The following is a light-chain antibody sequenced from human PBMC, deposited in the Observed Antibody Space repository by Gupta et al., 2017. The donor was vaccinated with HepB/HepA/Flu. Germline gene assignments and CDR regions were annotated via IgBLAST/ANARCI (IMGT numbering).Light chain of an antibody. CDR1: SSDVGSYNL. Sequence: QSALTQPASVSGSPGQSITISCTGTSSDVGSYNLVSWYQQHPGKAPKLMIYEVGKRPSGVSNRFSGYKSGNTASLTISGLQAEDEADYYCCSYATSSTVFGGGTMLTVL. V-gene: IGLV2-23*02. CDR2: EVG. CDR3: CSYATSSTV. J-gene: IGLJ2*01.